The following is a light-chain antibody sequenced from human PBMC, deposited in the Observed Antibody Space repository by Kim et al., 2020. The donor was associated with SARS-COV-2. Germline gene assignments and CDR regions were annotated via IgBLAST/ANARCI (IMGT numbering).Light chain of an antibody. Sequence: DIHVAQSPSSLSASVGDRVTISCRASLSIGQWLAWYQQKPRRAPTVLIHKASTLASGVPSRFNGSGSGTHFTLTISSLQPDDFATYFCQQSYITPFTFGPGTKVDIK. V-gene: IGKV1-5*03. CDR1: LSIGQW. J-gene: IGKJ3*01. CDR2: KAS. CDR3: QQSYITPFT.